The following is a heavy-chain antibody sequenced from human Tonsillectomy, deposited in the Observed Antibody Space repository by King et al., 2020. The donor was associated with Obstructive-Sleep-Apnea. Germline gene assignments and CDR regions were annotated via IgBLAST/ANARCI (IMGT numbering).Heavy chain of an antibody. Sequence: QLVQSGADMKKPGASVKVSCKASGYTFTGYTIHWVRQAPGQGLEWMGWINTGNGNTQYSQTFRGRVTITRDTSASTAYMEMSSLRSEDTAIYYCARTSYYDSIVYSYWGQGTLVTVSS. V-gene: IGHV1-3*04. J-gene: IGHJ4*02. CDR3: ARTSYYDSIVYSY. CDR1: GYTFTGYT. D-gene: IGHD3-3*01. CDR2: INTGNGNT.